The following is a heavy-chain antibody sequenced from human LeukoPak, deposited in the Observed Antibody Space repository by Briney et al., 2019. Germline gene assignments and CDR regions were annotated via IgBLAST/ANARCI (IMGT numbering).Heavy chain of an antibody. CDR1: GGSISSGDYY. CDR2: IYYSGST. V-gene: IGHV4-30-4*01. Sequence: PSQTLSLTCTVSGGSISSGDYYWSWIRQPPGKGLEWIGYIYYSGSTYYNPSLKSRVTISVDTSKNQFSLKLSSVTAADTPVYYCARVPPAYCGGDCRSGPFDIWGQGTMVTVSS. CDR3: ARVPPAYCGGDCRSGPFDI. J-gene: IGHJ3*02. D-gene: IGHD2-21*02.